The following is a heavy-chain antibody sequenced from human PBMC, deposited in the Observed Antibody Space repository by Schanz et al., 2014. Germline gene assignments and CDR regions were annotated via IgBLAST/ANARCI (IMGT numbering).Heavy chain of an antibody. Sequence: QVQLIQSGAEVKKPGASVKVSCTASGYTFTSYDINWVRQAPGQGLEWLGWMNPNSGNPGFAQKFRGRVTMTRNTSMSTAYMELRSLRSDDTAVYYCARGPSQGYSYGHNIGAYYYGMDVWGQGTTVTVSS. CDR1: GYTFTSYD. V-gene: IGHV1-8*01. D-gene: IGHD5-18*01. CDR3: ARGPSQGYSYGHNIGAYYYGMDV. J-gene: IGHJ6*02. CDR2: MNPNSGNP.